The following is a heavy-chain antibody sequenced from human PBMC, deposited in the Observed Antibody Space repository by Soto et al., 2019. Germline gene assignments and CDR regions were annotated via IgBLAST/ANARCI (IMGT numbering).Heavy chain of an antibody. CDR2: INHSGST. J-gene: IGHJ4*02. CDR3: ARSSWFGEFMAY. CDR1: GGSFSGYY. Sequence: SETLSLTCAVYGGSFSGYYWSWSRQPPRKGLEWIGEINHSGSTNYNPSLKSRVTISVDTSKNQFSLKLSSVTAADTAVYYCARSSWFGEFMAYWGQGTPVPVSS. V-gene: IGHV4-34*01. D-gene: IGHD3-10*01.